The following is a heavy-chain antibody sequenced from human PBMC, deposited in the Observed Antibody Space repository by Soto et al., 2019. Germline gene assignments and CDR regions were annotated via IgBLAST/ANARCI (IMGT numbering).Heavy chain of an antibody. CDR3: ARDAHCDPGTY. D-gene: IGHD2-21*02. CDR2: IWYDGINE. Sequence: GGSLRLSCAASGFTFSSYGMHWVRQAPGKGLEWVAVIWYDGINEYYADSVKGRFTISRDSSKSTLYLQMNSLRAEDTAVYYCARDAHCDPGTYWGQGTLVTVSS. J-gene: IGHJ4*02. V-gene: IGHV3-33*01. CDR1: GFTFSSYG.